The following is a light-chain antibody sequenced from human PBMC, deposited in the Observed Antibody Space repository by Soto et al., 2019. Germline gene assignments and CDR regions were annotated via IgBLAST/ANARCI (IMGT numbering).Light chain of an antibody. Sequence: DIVLTQSPDSLAVSLGERATIHCKSSQTIFYTSSNKNYLAWYQQRPGQPPKLLIYWASDRESGVPNRFSGSVSVTDFTLTISGLQAEDVAVYYCQQYYSPPFTFGPGTRLDIK. CDR3: QQYYSPPFT. CDR2: WAS. CDR1: QTIFYTSSNKNY. V-gene: IGKV4-1*01. J-gene: IGKJ3*01.